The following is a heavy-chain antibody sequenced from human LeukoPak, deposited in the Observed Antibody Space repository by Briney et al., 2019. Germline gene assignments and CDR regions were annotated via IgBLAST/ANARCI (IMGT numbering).Heavy chain of an antibody. J-gene: IGHJ6*04. CDR3: AREYNWSRYHGLDV. Sequence: GGSLRLSCAASGFTFSSYAMHWVRQAPGKGLEWVAVILYDGSNKYYADSVKGRFTISRDSSKNTLYLQMNSLRAEDTAEYYCAREYNWSRYHGLDVWGKGTTVTVSS. CDR1: GFTFSSYA. CDR2: ILYDGSNK. V-gene: IGHV3-30*04. D-gene: IGHD1-1*01.